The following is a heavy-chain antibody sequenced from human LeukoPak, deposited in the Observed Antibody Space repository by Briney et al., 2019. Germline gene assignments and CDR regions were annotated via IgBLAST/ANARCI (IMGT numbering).Heavy chain of an antibody. D-gene: IGHD3-10*01. Sequence: TGGSLRLSCAASGFTFSSYAMSWVRQAPGKGLEWVSAISGSGGSTYYADSVKGRLTISRDNSKNTLYLQMNSLRAEDTAVYYCAKTSPLNYGSGHRPYDYWGQGTLVTVSS. CDR2: ISGSGGST. CDR1: GFTFSSYA. CDR3: AKTSPLNYGSGHRPYDY. V-gene: IGHV3-23*01. J-gene: IGHJ4*02.